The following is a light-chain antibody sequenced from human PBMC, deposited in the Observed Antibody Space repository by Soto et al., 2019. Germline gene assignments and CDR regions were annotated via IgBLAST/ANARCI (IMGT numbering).Light chain of an antibody. V-gene: IGLV2-14*01. CDR3: SSYTSSSTLVV. J-gene: IGLJ2*01. Sequence: QSALTQPASVSGSLGHSITISCTGTSSDVGGYNYVSWYQQHPGKAPKLMIYEVSNRPSGVSNRFSGSKSGNTASLTISGLQDEDEADYYCSSYTSSSTLVVFGGGTKLTVL. CDR1: SSDVGGYNY. CDR2: EVS.